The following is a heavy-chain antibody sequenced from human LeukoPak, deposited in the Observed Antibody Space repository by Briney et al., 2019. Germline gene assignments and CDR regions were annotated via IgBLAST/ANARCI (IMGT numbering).Heavy chain of an antibody. V-gene: IGHV3-30*02. CDR1: GFTFDDFG. CDR2: IRYDGSIK. J-gene: IGHJ4*02. D-gene: IGHD1-26*01. Sequence: PGGSLRLSCAASGFTFDDFGMSWVRQAPGKGLEWVAFIRYDGSIKFYADSVKGRFTISRDNSRNTLYLQMNSLRAEDTAVYYCAKDSRHRIVGTTTFLDYWGQGTLVTVSS. CDR3: AKDSRHRIVGTTTFLDY.